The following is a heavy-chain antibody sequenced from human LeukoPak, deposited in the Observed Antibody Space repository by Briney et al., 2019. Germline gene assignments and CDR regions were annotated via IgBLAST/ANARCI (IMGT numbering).Heavy chain of an antibody. CDR2: IYYSGST. Sequence: SQTLSLTCTVSGGSISSGDYYWSWIRQPPGKGLEWIGYIYYSGSTYYNPSLKSRVTISVDTSRNQFSLKLSSVTAADTAVYYCARVTYGSGTYCFDYWGQGTLVTVSS. J-gene: IGHJ4*02. CDR1: GGSISSGDYY. V-gene: IGHV4-30-4*01. D-gene: IGHD3-10*01. CDR3: ARVTYGSGTYCFDY.